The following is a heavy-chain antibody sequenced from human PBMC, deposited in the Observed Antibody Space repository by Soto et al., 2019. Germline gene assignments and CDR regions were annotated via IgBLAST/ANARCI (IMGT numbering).Heavy chain of an antibody. CDR2: IYYSGST. CDR3: ARVIVVVPAAPSVWFDP. J-gene: IGHJ5*02. Sequence: SETLSLTCAVYGGSFSGYYWSWIRQPPGKGLEWIGYIYYSGSTYYNPSLKSRVTISVDTSKNQFSLKLSSVTAADTAVYYCARVIVVVPAAPSVWFDPWGQGTLVTVSS. V-gene: IGHV4-34*09. D-gene: IGHD2-2*01. CDR1: GGSFSGYY.